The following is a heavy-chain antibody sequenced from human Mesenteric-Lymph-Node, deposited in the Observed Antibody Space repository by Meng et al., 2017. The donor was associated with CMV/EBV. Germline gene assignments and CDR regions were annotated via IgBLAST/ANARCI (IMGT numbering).Heavy chain of an antibody. Sequence: GGSLRLSCAASGFTFSSYWMSWVRQAPGKGLEWVSSISSSSSYIYYADSVKGRFTISRDNAKNSLYLQMNSLRAEDTAVYYCARDGGNFSWFDPWGQGTLVTVSS. CDR3: ARDGGNFSWFDP. CDR2: ISSSSSYI. V-gene: IGHV3-21*01. CDR1: GFTFSSYW. D-gene: IGHD4-23*01. J-gene: IGHJ5*02.